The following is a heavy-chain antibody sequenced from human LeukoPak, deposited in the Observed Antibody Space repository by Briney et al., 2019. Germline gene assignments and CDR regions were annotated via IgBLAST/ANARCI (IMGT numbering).Heavy chain of an antibody. CDR2: IWYDGSNK. V-gene: IGHV3-33*01. D-gene: IGHD6-19*01. Sequence: GGSLRLSCAASGFTFSSYGMHWLRDATGKGLEGVAVIWYDGSNKYYADSVKGRFTISRDNSKNTLYLQMNSLRAEDTAVYYCARESKQWLGTPFDYWGQGTLVTVSS. CDR3: ARESKQWLGTPFDY. CDR1: GFTFSSYG. J-gene: IGHJ4*02.